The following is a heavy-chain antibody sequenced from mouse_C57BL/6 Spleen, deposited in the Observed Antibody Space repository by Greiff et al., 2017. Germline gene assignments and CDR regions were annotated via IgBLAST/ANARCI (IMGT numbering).Heavy chain of an antibody. CDR3: ARTSKGAMDY. J-gene: IGHJ4*01. V-gene: IGHV1-69*01. Sequence: QVQLKQPGAELVMPGASVKLSCKASGYTFTSYWMHWVKQRPGQGLEWIGEIDPSDSYTNYNQKFKGKSTLTVDKSSSTAYMQLISLTAEDSAVYYCARTSKGAMDYWGQGTSVTVSS. CDR1: GYTFTSYW. D-gene: IGHD2-5*01. CDR2: IDPSDSYT.